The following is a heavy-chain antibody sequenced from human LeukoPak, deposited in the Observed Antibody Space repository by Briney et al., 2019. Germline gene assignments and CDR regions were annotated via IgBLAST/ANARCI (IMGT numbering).Heavy chain of an antibody. J-gene: IGHJ4*02. V-gene: IGHV3-15*01. CDR1: GFTFSRYG. Sequence: GGSLRLSCAASGFTFSRYGMSWVRQAPGKGLEWVGRIKSKTDRGTTDYGAPVKGRFTISRDDSTNTLYLQMNSLKTEDTAVYYCSTLVYGSGSYDYWGQGTLVTVSS. CDR3: STLVYGSGSYDY. D-gene: IGHD3-10*01. CDR2: IKSKTDRGTT.